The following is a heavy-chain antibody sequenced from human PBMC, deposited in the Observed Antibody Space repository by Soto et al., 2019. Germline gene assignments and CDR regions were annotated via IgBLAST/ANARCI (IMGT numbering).Heavy chain of an antibody. V-gene: IGHV3-30*03. Sequence: GSLRLSCAASGFTFSSYGMHWVRQAPGKGLEWVAVISYDGSNKYYADSVKGRFTISRDNSKNTLYLQMNSLRAEDTAVYYCAGARGYCSGGSCYPPLNWGQGTLVTVS. CDR3: AGARGYCSGGSCYPPLN. CDR1: GFTFSSYG. CDR2: ISYDGSNK. J-gene: IGHJ4*02. D-gene: IGHD2-15*01.